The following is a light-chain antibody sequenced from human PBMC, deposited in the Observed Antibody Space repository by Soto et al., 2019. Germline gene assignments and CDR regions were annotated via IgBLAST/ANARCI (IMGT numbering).Light chain of an antibody. CDR1: SSDIGAYNY. CDR3: SSYRSGSSPWV. J-gene: IGLJ3*02. CDR2: EVT. V-gene: IGLV2-14*01. Sequence: QSVLTQPASVSGSPGQSITISCTGTSSDIGAYNYVSWYQQYPDKAPRLIIYEVTNRPSGVSNRFSGSKSGNTASLTISGLQAEDEADYYCSSYRSGSSPWVFGGGTKLTVL.